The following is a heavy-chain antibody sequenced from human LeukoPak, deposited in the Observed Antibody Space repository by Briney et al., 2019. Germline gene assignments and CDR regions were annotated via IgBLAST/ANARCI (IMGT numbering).Heavy chain of an antibody. J-gene: IGHJ4*02. Sequence: PGGSLRLSCAASGFTFSSYAMSWVRQAPGKGLEWVSGISGSGGSTYYADSVKGRFTISRDNSKNTLYLQMNSLRAEDTAVYYCARVSGHHYYFDYWGQGTLVTVSS. CDR2: ISGSGGST. CDR3: ARVSGHHYYFDY. V-gene: IGHV3-23*01. CDR1: GFTFSSYA.